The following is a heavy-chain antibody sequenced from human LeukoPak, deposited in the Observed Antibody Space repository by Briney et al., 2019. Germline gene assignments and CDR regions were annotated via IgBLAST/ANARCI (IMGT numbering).Heavy chain of an antibody. CDR1: GFTFSSYW. V-gene: IGHV3-74*01. D-gene: IGHD6-13*01. J-gene: IGHJ4*02. Sequence: GGSLRLSCAASGFTFSSYWMHWVRQAPGKGLVWVSHINSDGSSTRYADSVKGRLTISRDNAKNTLYLQMNSLRAEDTAVYYCGRGGKVEQLVLARWGQGSLVTVSS. CDR3: GRGGKVEQLVLAR. CDR2: INSDGSST.